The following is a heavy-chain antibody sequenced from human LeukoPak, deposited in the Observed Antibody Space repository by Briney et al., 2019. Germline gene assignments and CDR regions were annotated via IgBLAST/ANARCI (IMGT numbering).Heavy chain of an antibody. V-gene: IGHV3-30-3*01. CDR1: GFTFSSCA. CDR2: ISYDGSNK. J-gene: IGHJ4*02. Sequence: PGGSLRLSCAASGFTFSSCAMHWVRQAPGKGLEWVAVISYDGSNKYYADSVKGRFTISRDNSKNTLYLQMNSLRAEDTAVYYCAREGYYYDSSGYHGYFDYWGQGTLVTVSS. CDR3: AREGYYYDSSGYHGYFDY. D-gene: IGHD3-22*01.